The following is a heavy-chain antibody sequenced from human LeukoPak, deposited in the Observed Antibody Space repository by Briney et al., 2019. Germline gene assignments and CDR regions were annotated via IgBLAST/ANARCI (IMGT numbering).Heavy chain of an antibody. CDR3: ARAIGGYGDYRVGWAFDI. CDR1: GFTFSNYW. CDR2: IKQDGSKT. V-gene: IGHV3-7*01. Sequence: GGSLRLSCAASGFTFSNYWMTWVRQAPGKGLEWVANIKQDGSKTYYVDSVKGRFTISRDNAKNSLYLQMSSLRAEDTAVYYCARAIGGYGDYRVGWAFDIWGQGTMVTVSS. D-gene: IGHD4-17*01. J-gene: IGHJ3*02.